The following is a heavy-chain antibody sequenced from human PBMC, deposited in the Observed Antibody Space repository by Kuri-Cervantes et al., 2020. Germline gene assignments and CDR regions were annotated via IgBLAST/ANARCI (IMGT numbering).Heavy chain of an antibody. V-gene: IGHV1-69*05. J-gene: IGHJ4*02. CDR3: ARDGGPIVDTGSGCFDY. D-gene: IGHD5-18*01. CDR2: IIPIFGTA. CDR1: GGTFSSYA. Sequence: SVKVSCKASGGTFSSYAISWVRQAPGQGLEWMGGIIPIFGTANYAQKFQGRVTITTDESTSTAYMELSSLRSEDTAVYYCARDGGPIVDTGSGCFDYWGQGTLVTVSS.